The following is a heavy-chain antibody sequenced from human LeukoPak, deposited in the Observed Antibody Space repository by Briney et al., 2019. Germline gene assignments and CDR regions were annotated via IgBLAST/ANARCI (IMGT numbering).Heavy chain of an antibody. Sequence: GESLKISWKGSGYSFTSYWIVWVRQMPGKGLEWTGIIYPGDSDTRYSPSFQGQVTISADKSISTAYLQWSSLKASDTAMYYCARSEGSGGDPDYYFDYWGQGTLVTVSS. V-gene: IGHV5-51*01. D-gene: IGHD1-26*01. J-gene: IGHJ4*02. CDR3: ARSEGSGGDPDYYFDY. CDR2: IYPGDSDT. CDR1: GYSFTSYW.